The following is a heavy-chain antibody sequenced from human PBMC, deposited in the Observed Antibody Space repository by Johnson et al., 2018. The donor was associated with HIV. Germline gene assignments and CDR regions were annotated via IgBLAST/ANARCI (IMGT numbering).Heavy chain of an antibody. Sequence: VQLVESGGGVVRPGGSLRLSCEASGFNVSSYYMSWVRQAPGKGLEWVSVIYSGGDAYYADSVKGRFSVSRDSSKNTLYFQMNSLRDEDTAEYYCARDFPLGYRWGNGFDIWGQGKVVTVSS. V-gene: IGHV3-66*02. CDR2: IYSGGDA. CDR3: ARDFPLGYRWGNGFDI. CDR1: GFNVSSYY. D-gene: IGHD5-18*01. J-gene: IGHJ3*02.